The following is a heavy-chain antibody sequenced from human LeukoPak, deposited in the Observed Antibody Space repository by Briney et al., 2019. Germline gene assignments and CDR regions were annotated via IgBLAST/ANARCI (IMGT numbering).Heavy chain of an antibody. CDR2: INQDGSEQ. J-gene: IGHJ4*02. CDR1: GFTFSNYW. D-gene: IGHD4-17*01. CDR3: ARDYGAPRY. V-gene: IGHV3-7*04. Sequence: GGSLRPSCAASGFTFSNYWMTWVRQAPGKGLEWVANINQDGSEQYYVDSVKGRFTISRDNAKNSLFLQMNSLRAGDTVVYFCARDYGAPRYWGQGTLVTVSS.